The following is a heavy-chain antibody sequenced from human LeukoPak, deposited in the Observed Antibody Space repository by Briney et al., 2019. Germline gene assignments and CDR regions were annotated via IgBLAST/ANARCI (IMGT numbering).Heavy chain of an antibody. CDR2: IYYSGST. CDR1: GGSISSYY. Sequence: SETLSLTCTVSGGSISSYYWSWIRQPPGEGLEWIGYIYYSGSTNYNPSLKSRVTISVDTSKNQFSLKLSSVTAADTAVYYCARWYEWGYYGSGSYRWFDPWGQGTLVTVSS. J-gene: IGHJ5*02. V-gene: IGHV4-59*01. D-gene: IGHD3-10*01. CDR3: ARWYEWGYYGSGSYRWFDP.